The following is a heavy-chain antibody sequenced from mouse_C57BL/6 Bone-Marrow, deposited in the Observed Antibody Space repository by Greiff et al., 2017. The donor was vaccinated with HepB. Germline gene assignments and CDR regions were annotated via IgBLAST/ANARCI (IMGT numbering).Heavy chain of an antibody. Sequence: EVQLVESGGGLVQPKGSLKLSCAASGFTFNTYAMHWVRQAPGKGLEWVARIRSKSSNYATYYADSVKDRFTISRDDSQSMLYLQMNNLKTEETAMYYCVRDLGRVPSWGQGTSVTVSS. J-gene: IGHJ4*01. CDR2: IRSKSSNYAT. CDR3: VRDLGRVPS. D-gene: IGHD4-1*01. CDR1: GFTFNTYA. V-gene: IGHV10-3*01.